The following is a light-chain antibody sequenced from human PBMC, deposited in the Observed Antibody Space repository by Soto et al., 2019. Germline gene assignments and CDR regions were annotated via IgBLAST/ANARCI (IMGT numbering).Light chain of an antibody. CDR3: QQYGSSPPLT. J-gene: IGKJ4*01. CDR1: QSVSSSY. V-gene: IGKV3-20*01. Sequence: EIVLTQSPGTLSLSPGERATLSCRASQSVSSSYLAWYQQKPGQAPRLLIYGASSRATGIPDRFSGSGSGTDLTLTISRLEPEDFAVYYCQQYGSSPPLTFGGGTKVEIK. CDR2: GAS.